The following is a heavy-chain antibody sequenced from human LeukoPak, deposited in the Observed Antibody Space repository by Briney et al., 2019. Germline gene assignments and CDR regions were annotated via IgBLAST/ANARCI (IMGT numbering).Heavy chain of an antibody. Sequence: SETLSLTCAVYGGSFSGYYWSWIRQPPGKGLEWIGEINHSGSTNYNPSLKSRVTIPVDTSKNQFSLKLSSVTAADTAVYYCARAKGLIVVVVAATQRRGGFDYWGQGTLVTVPS. CDR1: GGSFSGYY. J-gene: IGHJ4*02. D-gene: IGHD2-15*01. CDR3: ARAKGLIVVVVAATQRRGGFDY. CDR2: INHSGST. V-gene: IGHV4-34*01.